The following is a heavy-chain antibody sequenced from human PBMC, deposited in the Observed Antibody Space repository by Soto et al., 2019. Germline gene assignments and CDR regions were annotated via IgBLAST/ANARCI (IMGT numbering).Heavy chain of an antibody. V-gene: IGHV1-2*04. CDR1: GYTFTGYD. CDR3: AKDHGTYGPNWIDS. Sequence: GASVKVSCKASGYTFTGYDMHWVRQAPGQGLEWMGWINPNSGGTNYAQKFQGWVTMTRDTSISTAYMELSRLRSDDTAVYYCAKDHGTYGPNWIDSWGQGTLVTVSS. J-gene: IGHJ5*01. D-gene: IGHD3-10*01. CDR2: INPNSGGT.